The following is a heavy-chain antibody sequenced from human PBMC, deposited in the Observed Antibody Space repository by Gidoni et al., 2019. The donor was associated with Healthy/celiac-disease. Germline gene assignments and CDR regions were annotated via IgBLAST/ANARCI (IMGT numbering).Heavy chain of an antibody. CDR1: GVTFSSYD. J-gene: IGHJ6*03. V-gene: IGHV3-13*05. D-gene: IGHD3-10*01. CDR3: ARGRSGPNYYYYMDV. CDR2: IGTAVDP. Sequence: EVQLVESGGGLVQPGGSLRLSCAASGVTFSSYDMHWVRQAKGKGLGWFSAIGTAVDPYYPGSVKGRFTISRENAKNSLYLQMNSLRAGDTAVYYCARGRSGPNYYYYMDVWGKGTTVTVSS.